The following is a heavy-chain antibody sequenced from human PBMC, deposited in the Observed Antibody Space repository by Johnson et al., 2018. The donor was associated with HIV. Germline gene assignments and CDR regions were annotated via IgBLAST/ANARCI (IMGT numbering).Heavy chain of an antibody. D-gene: IGHD3-16*01. CDR2: ISYDGSYK. CDR3: TTGLMSAFDM. J-gene: IGHJ3*02. V-gene: IGHV3-33*05. Sequence: QVQLVESGGGVVQPGRSLRLSCAASGFTFSSYGMHRVRQAPGKGLERVAVISYDGSYKYYADSVKGRFTISRDSSKKTLYLQMNSLRAEDTAVYYCTTGLMSAFDMWGQGTMVTVSS. CDR1: GFTFSSYG.